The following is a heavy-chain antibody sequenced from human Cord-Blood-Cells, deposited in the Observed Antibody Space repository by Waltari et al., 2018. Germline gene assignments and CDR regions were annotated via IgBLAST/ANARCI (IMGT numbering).Heavy chain of an antibody. V-gene: IGHV3-43*01. CDR3: AKGGYSSSSGFDY. J-gene: IGHJ4*02. Sequence: EVQLVESGGVVVQPGGSLRLSCADSGLPFDDYTMPWVRPAPGKGLEWVSLICWDGGSTYYADSVKGRFTISKDNSKNPLYLQMNSLRTEDTALYYWAKGGYSSSSGFDYWGQGTLVTVSS. CDR2: ICWDGGST. D-gene: IGHD6-6*01. CDR1: GLPFDDYT.